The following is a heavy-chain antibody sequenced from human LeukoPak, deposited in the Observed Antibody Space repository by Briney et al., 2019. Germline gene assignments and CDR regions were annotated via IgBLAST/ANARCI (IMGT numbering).Heavy chain of an antibody. CDR2: IYYSGST. D-gene: IGHD3-22*01. CDR3: ARVLDSSGYYVRESRGWFDP. V-gene: IGHV4-31*03. Sequence: SETLSLTCTVSGGSISSGGYYWSWIRQHSGKGLEWIGYIYYSGSTYYNPSLKSRVTISVDTSKNQFSLKLSSVTAADTAVYYCARVLDSSGYYVRESRGWFDPWGQGTLVTVSS. J-gene: IGHJ5*02. CDR1: GGSISSGGYY.